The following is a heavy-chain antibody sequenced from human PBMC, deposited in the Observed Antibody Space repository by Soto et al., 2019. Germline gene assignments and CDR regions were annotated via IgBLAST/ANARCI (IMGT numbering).Heavy chain of an antibody. CDR2: IWYDGSNK. CDR3: ARGPIMVRGVSWWLDP. J-gene: IGHJ5*02. CDR1: GFTFSSYG. Sequence: VGSLRLSCAASGFTFSSYGMHWVRQAPGKGLEWVAVIWYDGSNKYYADSVKGRFTISRDNSKNTLYLQMNSLRAEDTAVYYCARGPIMVRGVSWWLDPWGQGTLVTVSS. V-gene: IGHV3-33*01. D-gene: IGHD3-10*01.